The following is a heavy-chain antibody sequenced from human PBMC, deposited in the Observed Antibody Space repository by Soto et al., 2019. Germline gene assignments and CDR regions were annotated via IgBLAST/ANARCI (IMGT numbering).Heavy chain of an antibody. Sequence: QITLKESGPTLVKPTQTLTLTCTFSGFSLSTSGVGVGWIRQPPGKALEWLALIYWDDDKYYRPSLKSRLTISKDTSNNQVVLTMANMDPVDTATYYCAYRQDCTGGSCSWGTAWFHPWGQGTLVTVSS. CDR1: GFSLSTSGVG. J-gene: IGHJ5*02. D-gene: IGHD2-15*01. V-gene: IGHV2-5*02. CDR2: IYWDDDK. CDR3: AYRQDCTGGSCSWGTAWFHP.